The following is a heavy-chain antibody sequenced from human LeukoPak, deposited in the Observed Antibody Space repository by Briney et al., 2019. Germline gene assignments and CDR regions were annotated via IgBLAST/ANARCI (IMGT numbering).Heavy chain of an antibody. J-gene: IGHJ4*02. Sequence: SETLSLTCAVYGGSFSGYYWSWIRQPPGKGLEWIGEINHSGSTNYNPSLKSRVTISVDTSKNQFSLKLSSVTAADTAVYYCARGELGATKNFDYWGQGTLVTVSS. V-gene: IGHV4-34*01. CDR2: INHSGST. CDR3: ARGELGATKNFDY. CDR1: GGSFSGYY. D-gene: IGHD1-26*01.